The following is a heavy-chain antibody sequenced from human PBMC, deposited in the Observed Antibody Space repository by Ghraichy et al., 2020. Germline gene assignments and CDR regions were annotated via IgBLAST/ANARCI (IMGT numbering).Heavy chain of an antibody. Sequence: SVKVSCKASGGTVSSYAISWVRQAPGQGLEWMGGIIPIFGTAKYAQKFQGRVTITAGESTSTAYIELSSVRSEDTAVYYCAAIVATIRWFDPWGQGTLVTVSS. CDR1: GGTVSSYA. CDR3: AAIVATIRWFDP. D-gene: IGHD5-12*01. J-gene: IGHJ5*02. CDR2: IIPIFGTA. V-gene: IGHV1-69*13.